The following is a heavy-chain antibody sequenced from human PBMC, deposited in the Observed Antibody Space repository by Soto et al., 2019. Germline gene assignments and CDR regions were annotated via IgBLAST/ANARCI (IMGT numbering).Heavy chain of an antibody. J-gene: IGHJ5*02. CDR2: IISGVTTV. V-gene: IGHV3-11*01. D-gene: IGHD3-16*01. Sequence: QVQLVEPGGGLVQPGGSLRLSCAASGFNFNDYYMNRIRQTPGKGLEWVSSIISGVTTVSYAVSVQGRFTISRDDAVNSVFLQLHSLRADDTAVYYCARKFSHDPTVALWGPGILVTVS. CDR3: ARKFSHDPTVAL. CDR1: GFNFNDYY.